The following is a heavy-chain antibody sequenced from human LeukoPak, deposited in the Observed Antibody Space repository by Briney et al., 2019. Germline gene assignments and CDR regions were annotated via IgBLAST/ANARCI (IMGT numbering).Heavy chain of an antibody. CDR2: FDPESGER. J-gene: IGHJ5*02. V-gene: IGHV1-24*01. D-gene: IGHD3-3*01. CDR1: GFAFTEMS. CDR3: ADFGVVTHWFDP. Sequence: ASVKVSCKVSGFAFTEMSIHWVRQTPRKGLEWMGGFDPESGERVYAQSFRGRVTLSEDTSTDTAYMGLSSQTSEDTAVYYCADFGVVTHWFDPWGQGTLVTVSS.